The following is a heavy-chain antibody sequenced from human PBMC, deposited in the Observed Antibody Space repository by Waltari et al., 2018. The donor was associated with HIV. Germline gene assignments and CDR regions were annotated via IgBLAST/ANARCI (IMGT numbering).Heavy chain of an antibody. D-gene: IGHD1-1*01. CDR3: ARRNIQNWFDA. Sequence: QVQLQESGPGLVKPSETLSLTCTVSGGSIDHYYWSWIRQSPGKGLEWIGYIYYNGNTNYRPSLKSRVTISVDTSKNQFSLRLSSVTAADTAIYYCARRNIQNWFDAWGQGTLVTVSS. CDR1: GGSIDHYY. V-gene: IGHV4-59*08. CDR2: IYYNGNT. J-gene: IGHJ5*02.